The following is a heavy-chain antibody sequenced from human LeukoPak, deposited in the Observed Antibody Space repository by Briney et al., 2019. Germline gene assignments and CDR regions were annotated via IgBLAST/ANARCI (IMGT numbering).Heavy chain of an antibody. CDR2: IRYHGSDK. CDR3: ANDPPYYYDSSGYYPQD. Sequence: GGSLRLSCAASEFSVGSNYMTWVRQAPGKGLEWVAFIRYHGSDKYYADSVKGRFTISRDNSKNTPYLQMNSLRAEDTAVYYCANDPPYYYDSSGYYPQDWGQGTLVTVSS. D-gene: IGHD3-22*01. CDR1: EFSVGSNY. V-gene: IGHV3-30*02. J-gene: IGHJ4*02.